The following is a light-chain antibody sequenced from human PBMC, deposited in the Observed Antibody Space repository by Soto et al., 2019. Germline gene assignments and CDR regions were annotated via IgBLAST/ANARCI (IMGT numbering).Light chain of an antibody. CDR2: AAS. CDR1: QGINSF. J-gene: IGKJ4*01. V-gene: IGKV1-9*01. CDR3: LQLNRYPLT. Sequence: IQLTQSPSSLSASVGDRVTITCRASQGINSFLAWYQQKPGKAPKLLIYAASTLQSGVPSRFSGSGGGSWTEFSLTIRALQPDDFATYYCLQLNRYPLTFGGGTKVDIK.